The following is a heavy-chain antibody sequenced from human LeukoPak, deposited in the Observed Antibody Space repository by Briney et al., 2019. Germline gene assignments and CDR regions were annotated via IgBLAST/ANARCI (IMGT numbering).Heavy chain of an antibody. Sequence: GGSLRLSCAASGFTFSSYSMNWVRQAPGKGLEWISSISSSSSYIYYADSVKGRFTISRDNAKNSLYLQMNSLRAEDTAVYYCARDRTTVPTGYWGQGTLVTVSS. V-gene: IGHV3-21*01. CDR2: ISSSSSYI. J-gene: IGHJ4*02. CDR3: ARDRTTVPTGY. D-gene: IGHD4-17*01. CDR1: GFTFSSYS.